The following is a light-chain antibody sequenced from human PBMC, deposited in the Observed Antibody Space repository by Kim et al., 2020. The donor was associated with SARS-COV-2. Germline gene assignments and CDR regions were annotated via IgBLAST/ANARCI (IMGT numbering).Light chain of an antibody. CDR3: QQYFSTPHT. CDR1: QSVLYSSNNKNY. J-gene: IGKJ2*01. V-gene: IGKV4-1*01. Sequence: RAHINCKSSQSVLYSSNNKNYLAWYQQKPGQPPKLLIYWASTRQSGVPDRFSGSGSGTDFTLTISSLRAEDVAVYYCQQYFSTPHTFGQGTKLEI. CDR2: WAS.